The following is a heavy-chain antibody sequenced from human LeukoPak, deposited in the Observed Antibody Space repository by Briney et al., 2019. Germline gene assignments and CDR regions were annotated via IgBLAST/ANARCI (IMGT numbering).Heavy chain of an antibody. D-gene: IGHD6-13*01. CDR3: ARVGSAGTVSDWFDP. Sequence: GGSLRLSCAASGFAFRTYNMNWVRQAPGKGLEWVSFISTSSNYIYYADSVKGRFTISRDNAKNSLYLQMNSLRAEDTAVYYCARVGSAGTVSDWFDPWGQGTLVTVSS. V-gene: IGHV3-21*01. CDR2: ISTSSNYI. CDR1: GFAFRTYN. J-gene: IGHJ5*02.